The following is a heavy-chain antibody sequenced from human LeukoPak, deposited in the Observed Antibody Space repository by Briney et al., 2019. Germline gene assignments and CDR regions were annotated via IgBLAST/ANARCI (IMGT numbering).Heavy chain of an antibody. CDR3: ARHVWVPSYYYYGMDV. CDR2: IYPGDSDT. V-gene: IGHV5-51*01. Sequence: GESLKISCKGSGYSFTSYWIGWVRQMPGKGLEWMGIIYPGDSDTRYSPSFQGQVTISADKSISTAYLQWSSLKASDTAMYYCARHVWVPSYYYYGMDVWGQGTTVTVSS. J-gene: IGHJ6*02. D-gene: IGHD1-26*01. CDR1: GYSFTSYW.